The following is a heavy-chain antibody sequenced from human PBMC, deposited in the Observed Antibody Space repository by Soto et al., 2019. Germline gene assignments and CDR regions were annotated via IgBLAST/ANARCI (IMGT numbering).Heavy chain of an antibody. CDR1: GGSISSGGYY. Sequence: PSETLSLTCTVSGGSISSGGYYWSWIRQHPGKGLEWIGYIYYSGSTYYNPSLESRVTISVDTSKNQFSLKLSSVTAADTAVYYCARGILEDQLLSDNWFDPWGQGTLVTVSS. V-gene: IGHV4-31*03. D-gene: IGHD2-2*01. CDR2: IYYSGST. J-gene: IGHJ5*02. CDR3: ARGILEDQLLSDNWFDP.